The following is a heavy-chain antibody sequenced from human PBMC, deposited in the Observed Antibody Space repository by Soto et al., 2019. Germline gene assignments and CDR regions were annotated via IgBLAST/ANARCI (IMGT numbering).Heavy chain of an antibody. Sequence: PGGSRRLSCAASGFTFSSYSMNWVRQAPGKGLEWVSSISSNNGCINCADSVKGRFTVSRDNSKNTVYLQLDSLRDDDTAVYYCAKDSTSYNGVYDPFDIWGQGTMVTVSS. V-gene: IGHV3-21*04. J-gene: IGHJ3*02. CDR1: GFTFSSYS. CDR2: ISSNNGCI. D-gene: IGHD1-1*01. CDR3: AKDSTSYNGVYDPFDI.